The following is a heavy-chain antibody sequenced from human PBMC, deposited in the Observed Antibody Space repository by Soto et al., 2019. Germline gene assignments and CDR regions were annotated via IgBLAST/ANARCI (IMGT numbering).Heavy chain of an antibody. D-gene: IGHD1-1*01. J-gene: IGHJ6*02. CDR1: GYTFTSYD. CDR2: MNPNSGNT. Sequence: QVQLVQSGAEVKKPGASVKVSCKASGYTFTSYDINGVRQATGQGLEWMGWMNPNSGNTGYAQKFQGRVTMSRNTSISTAYMELSSLRSEDTAVYYCARERTGTTSMDVWGQGTTVTVSS. CDR3: ARERTGTTSMDV. V-gene: IGHV1-8*01.